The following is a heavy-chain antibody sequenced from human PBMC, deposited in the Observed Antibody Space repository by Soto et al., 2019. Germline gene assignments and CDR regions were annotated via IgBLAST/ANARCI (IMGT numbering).Heavy chain of an antibody. Sequence: SGTLSLTCAVYGGSFSGDYWSWIRQPPGKGLEWIGETNHSGSTNYNPSLKSRVTISVDTSKNQFSLKLSSVTAADTAVYYCARSGIVVVPAALRGGRFDYWGQGTLVTVSS. CDR1: GGSFSGDY. J-gene: IGHJ4*02. CDR3: ARSGIVVVPAALRGGRFDY. CDR2: TNHSGST. D-gene: IGHD2-2*01. V-gene: IGHV4-34*01.